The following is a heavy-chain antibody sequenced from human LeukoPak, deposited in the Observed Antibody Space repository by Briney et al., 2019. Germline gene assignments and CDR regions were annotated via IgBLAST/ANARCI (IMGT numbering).Heavy chain of an antibody. CDR3: ASSTSIFPLLV. D-gene: IGHD3-9*01. CDR1: GFTFSSYA. J-gene: IGHJ6*02. Sequence: GRSLRLSCAASGFTFSSYAMHWVRQAPGKGLEWVAVISYDGSNKYYADSVKGRFTISRDNSKNTLYLQMNSLRAEDTAVYYCASSTSIFPLLVWGQGTTVTVSS. V-gene: IGHV3-30*04. CDR2: ISYDGSNK.